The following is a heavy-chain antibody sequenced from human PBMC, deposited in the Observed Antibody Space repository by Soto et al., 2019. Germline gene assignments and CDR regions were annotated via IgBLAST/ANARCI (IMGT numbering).Heavy chain of an antibody. J-gene: IGHJ6*02. CDR1: RDTFSKYA. V-gene: IGHV1-69*13. D-gene: IGHD3-16*01. Sequence: ASVKVSCKASRDTFSKYAINWVRQAPGQGLEWMGWIIPIFGSRKYAEKFQGRVTITADESTSTAYMDLRSLRFGDTAVYYCARGETYLGVWGQGTTVTVS. CDR2: IIPIFGSR. CDR3: ARGETYLGV.